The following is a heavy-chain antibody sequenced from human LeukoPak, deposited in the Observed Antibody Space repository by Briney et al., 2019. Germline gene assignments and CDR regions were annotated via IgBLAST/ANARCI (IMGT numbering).Heavy chain of an antibody. CDR1: GGSISSYY. D-gene: IGHD3-22*01. CDR2: INHSGST. J-gene: IGHJ6*02. CDR3: ASSPAYYDSSGYYKRSYYYYYYGMDV. Sequence: SETLSLTCTVSGGSISSYYWSWIRQPPGKGLEWIGEINHSGSTNYNPSLKSRVTISVDTSKNQFSLKLSSVTAADTAVYYCASSPAYYDSSGYYKRSYYYYYYGMDVWGQGTMVTVSS. V-gene: IGHV4-34*01.